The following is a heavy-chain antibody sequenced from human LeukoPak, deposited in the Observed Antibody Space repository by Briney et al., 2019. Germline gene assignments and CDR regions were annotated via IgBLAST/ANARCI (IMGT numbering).Heavy chain of an antibody. CDR2: IHHSGST. V-gene: IGHV4-4*02. J-gene: IGHJ4*02. Sequence: SGTLSLTCDVSGVSISSSNRWSWVRQPPGKGLEWIGEIHHSGSTNYNPSLKSRVTMSIDKSKNQFSLNLNSVTAADTAVYYCAREGDPTGSYYNYWGQGILVTVSS. CDR1: GVSISSSNR. D-gene: IGHD3-10*01. CDR3: AREGDPTGSYYNY.